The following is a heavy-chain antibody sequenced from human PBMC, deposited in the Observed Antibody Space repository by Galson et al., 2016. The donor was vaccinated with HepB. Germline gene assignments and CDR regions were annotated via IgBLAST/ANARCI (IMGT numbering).Heavy chain of an antibody. Sequence: SLRLSCAASGFTFSSYWMSWVRQAPGKGQEWVANIKQDGSEKYYVDSVKGRFTISRDNAKNSLYLQMNSLRAEDTAVYYCARDGGMVRGVISDYWGQGTLVTVSS. CDR1: GFTFSSYW. CDR3: ARDGGMVRGVISDY. D-gene: IGHD3-10*01. J-gene: IGHJ4*02. V-gene: IGHV3-7*01. CDR2: IKQDGSEK.